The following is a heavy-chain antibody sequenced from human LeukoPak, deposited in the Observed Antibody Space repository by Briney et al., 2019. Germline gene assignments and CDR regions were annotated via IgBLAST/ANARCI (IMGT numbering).Heavy chain of an antibody. J-gene: IGHJ4*02. CDR2: INPSGGST. CDR1: GYTFTSYY. Sequence: ASVKVSCKASGYTFTSYYMHWVRQAPGQGLEWMGIINPSGGSTGYAQKFQGRVTMTRDTSTSTVYMELSSLRSEDTAVYYCARDRLAAPLAIAAAATLDYWGQGTLVTVSS. V-gene: IGHV1-46*01. D-gene: IGHD6-13*01. CDR3: ARDRLAAPLAIAAAATLDY.